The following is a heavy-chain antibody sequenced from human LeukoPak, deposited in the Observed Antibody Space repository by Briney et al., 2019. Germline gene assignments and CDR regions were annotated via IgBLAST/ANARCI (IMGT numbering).Heavy chain of an antibody. V-gene: IGHV5-51*01. CDR1: GYSFTSYW. CDR2: IYPGDSDT. CDR3: ARRQDRIAYCGGDCYSNAFDI. J-gene: IGHJ3*02. D-gene: IGHD2-21*02. Sequence: GESLQISCKGSGYSFTSYWVGWVRQMPGKGLEWMGIIYPGDSDTRYSPSFQGQVTISADKSISTAYLQWSSLKASDTAMYYCARRQDRIAYCGGDCYSNAFDIWGQGTMVTVSS.